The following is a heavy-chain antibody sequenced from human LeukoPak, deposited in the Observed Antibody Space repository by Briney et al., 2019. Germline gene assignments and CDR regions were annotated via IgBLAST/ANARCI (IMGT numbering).Heavy chain of an antibody. CDR1: GYTFTSYY. CDR3: ARVSRITMIVVVPDAFDI. V-gene: IGHV1-46*01. D-gene: IGHD3-22*01. J-gene: IGHJ3*02. Sequence: ASVKVSCKASGYTFTSYYMHWVRRAPGQGLEWMGIINPSGGSTSYAQKLQGRVTMTTDTSTSTAYMELRSLRSDDTAVYYCARVSRITMIVVVPDAFDIWGQGTMVTVSS. CDR2: INPSGGST.